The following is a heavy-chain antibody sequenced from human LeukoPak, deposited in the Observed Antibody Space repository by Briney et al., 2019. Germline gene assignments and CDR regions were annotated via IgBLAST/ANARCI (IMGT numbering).Heavy chain of an antibody. CDR1: GGSISSGSYY. CDR2: IYTSGST. D-gene: IGHD3-22*01. Sequence: SETLSLTCTVSGGSISSGSYYWSWIRQPAGKGLEWIGRIYTSGSTNYNPSLKSRVTISADTSNNQFSLKLSSVTAADTAVYYCARSAGRRYYYDSSGYDFDYWGQGTLVTVSS. CDR3: ARSAGRRYYYDSSGYDFDY. J-gene: IGHJ4*02. V-gene: IGHV4-61*02.